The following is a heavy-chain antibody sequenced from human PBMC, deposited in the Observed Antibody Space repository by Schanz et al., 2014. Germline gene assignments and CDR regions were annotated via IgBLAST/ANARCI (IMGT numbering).Heavy chain of an antibody. Sequence: QVQLVQSGAEVKKPGASVKVSCKASGYTFTSDSMHWVRQAPGQGLEWMGMINPSGGSTTYAEKFLGRVTMTSDTSTSTVYMELSRVTYEDTAVYYCARDDRAYYYGMDVWGQGTTVTVSS. CDR1: GYTFTSDS. J-gene: IGHJ6*02. CDR2: INPSGGST. D-gene: IGHD3-22*01. V-gene: IGHV1-46*01. CDR3: ARDDRAYYYGMDV.